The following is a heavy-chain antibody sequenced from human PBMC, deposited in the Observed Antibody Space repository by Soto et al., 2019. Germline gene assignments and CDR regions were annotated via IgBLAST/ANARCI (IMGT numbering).Heavy chain of an antibody. J-gene: IGHJ4*02. Sequence: ASVKVSCKVSGYTFTSYGISWVRQAPGQGLEWVGWISPYKGPRNYTESLQGRVTLTTDTSTSTAYMELKSLTSDDTAVYFCARIRRRTDTPEARLDFWGQGSLVTVSS. D-gene: IGHD3-3*02. CDR2: ISPYKGPR. V-gene: IGHV1-18*01. CDR3: ARIRRRTDTPEARLDF. CDR1: GYTFTSYG.